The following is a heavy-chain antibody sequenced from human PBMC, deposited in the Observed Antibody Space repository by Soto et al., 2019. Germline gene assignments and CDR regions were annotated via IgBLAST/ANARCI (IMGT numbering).Heavy chain of an antibody. Sequence: PGGSLRLSCAASGFTFSSYYMSWVRQAPGKGLEWVANMNQDGNEKHSVDSVKGRFTISRDNTENSLFLQMNSLRADDTAVYYCARTPWNNGYSFPTTIYFDYWGQGALVTVSS. CDR1: GFTFSSYY. CDR2: MNQDGNEK. J-gene: IGHJ4*02. V-gene: IGHV3-7*01. D-gene: IGHD3-22*01. CDR3: ARTPWNNGYSFPTTIYFDY.